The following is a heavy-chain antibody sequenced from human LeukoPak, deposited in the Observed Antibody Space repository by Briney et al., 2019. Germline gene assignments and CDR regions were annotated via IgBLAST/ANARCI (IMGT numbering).Heavy chain of an antibody. V-gene: IGHV4-39*07. CDR2: IDYSGST. Sequence: NPSETLSLTCTVSGGSIISTTYYWGWIRQPPGEGLEWIGSIDYSGSTYYNPSLKSRVTISVDTSKNQFSLNLSSVTAADTAVYSCARASGSSWYERRLHAYYHYMDVWGKGTTVTVSS. D-gene: IGHD6-13*01. J-gene: IGHJ6*03. CDR3: ARASGSSWYERRLHAYYHYMDV. CDR1: GGSIISTTYY.